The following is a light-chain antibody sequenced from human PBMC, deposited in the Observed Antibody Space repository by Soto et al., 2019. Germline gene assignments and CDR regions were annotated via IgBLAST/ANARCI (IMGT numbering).Light chain of an antibody. J-gene: IGLJ2*01. CDR1: GSNVGSNT. Sequence: QSVLTQPPSASGTPGQWVTISCSGSGSNVGSNTVNWYQHLPGTAPTLLIYSNDKRPSGVPDRFSGSKSGASASLAISGLQYEDEADYYCAAWDASLNGQVFGGGTKLTVL. V-gene: IGLV1-44*01. CDR2: SND. CDR3: AAWDASLNGQV.